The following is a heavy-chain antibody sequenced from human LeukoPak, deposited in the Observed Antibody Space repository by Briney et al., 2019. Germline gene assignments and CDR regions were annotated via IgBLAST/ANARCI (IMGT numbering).Heavy chain of an antibody. D-gene: IGHD1-26*01. V-gene: IGHV3-48*01. CDR2: ISSSSSTI. CDR3: AKDFLPFSAYYFDY. CDR1: GFTFSSYS. J-gene: IGHJ4*02. Sequence: PGGSLRLSCAASGFTFSSYSMNWVRQAPGKGLEWVSYISSSSSTIYYADSVKGRFTISRDNAKNSLYLQMNSLRAEDTAVYYCAKDFLPFSAYYFDYWGQGTLVTVSS.